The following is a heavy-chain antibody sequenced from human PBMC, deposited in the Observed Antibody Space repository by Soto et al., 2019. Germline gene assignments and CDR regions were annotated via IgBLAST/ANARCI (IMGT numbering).Heavy chain of an antibody. Sequence: QVQLVQSGAEVKKTGASVKVSCKASGYTFTSYDINWVRQATGQGLEWMGWMNPNSGNTGYEQKFEGRVTMTRNTTTSTAYTELSRLRSEGTAVYYCARGISNFGVGDPGGQGPLVPVSS. J-gene: IGHJ5*02. CDR3: ARGISNFGVGDP. V-gene: IGHV1-8*01. D-gene: IGHD3-3*01. CDR2: MNPNSGNT. CDR1: GYTFTSYD.